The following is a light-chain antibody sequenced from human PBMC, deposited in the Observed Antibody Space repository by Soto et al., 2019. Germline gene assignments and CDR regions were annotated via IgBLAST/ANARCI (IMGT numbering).Light chain of an antibody. CDR1: GSDVGGYNF. Sequence: QSALTQPASVSGSPAQSITISCTGTGSDVGGYNFVSWYQQHPGKAPKLMIYEVSNRPSGVSNRFSGSKSGNTASLTISGLQAEDEAHYYCSSYTTISTVVFGGGTQLTVL. J-gene: IGLJ2*01. CDR3: SSYTTISTVV. V-gene: IGLV2-14*01. CDR2: EVS.